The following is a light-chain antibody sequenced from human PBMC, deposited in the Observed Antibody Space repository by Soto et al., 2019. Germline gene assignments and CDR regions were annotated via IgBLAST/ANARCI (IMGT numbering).Light chain of an antibody. CDR2: DAS. CDR1: QSISSW. V-gene: IGKV1-5*01. CDR3: QQYNSYVWT. J-gene: IGKJ1*01. Sequence: IHLTQSPSTLSASLVYRFTITCRASQSISSWLAWYQQKPGKAPKLLIYDASSLESGVPSRFSGSGSGTEFTLTISSLQPDDFATYYCQQYNSYVWTFGQGTKVDIK.